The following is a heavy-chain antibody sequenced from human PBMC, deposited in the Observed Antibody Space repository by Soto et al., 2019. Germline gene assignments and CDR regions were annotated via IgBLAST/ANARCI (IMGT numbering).Heavy chain of an antibody. Sequence: QVQLQESSAGLVKPSETPSLTCTVSGGSISSYYWSWIRQPPGKGLEWIGYIYYSGSTNYNPSLKSRVTISVDTSKNQFSLKLSSVTAADTAVYYCARRYSSGFDYWGQGTLVTVSS. J-gene: IGHJ4*02. V-gene: IGHV4-59*08. CDR3: ARRYSSGFDY. D-gene: IGHD6-19*01. CDR2: IYYSGST. CDR1: GGSISSYY.